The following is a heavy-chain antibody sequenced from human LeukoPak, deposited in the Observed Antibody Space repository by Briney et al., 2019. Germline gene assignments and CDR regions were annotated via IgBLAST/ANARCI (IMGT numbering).Heavy chain of an antibody. D-gene: IGHD2-15*01. CDR1: GFIFSNYG. J-gene: IGHJ3*01. CDR2: IRYDGSTT. V-gene: IGHV3-30*02. CDR3: AKTSRISDAVDL. Sequence: PGGSLRLSCSASGFIFSNYGMHWARQAPGKGLEWVAFIRYDGSTTYYADSVRGRFIISRDNSKNTLYVQMDSLTVEDTAMYYCAKTSRISDAVDLWGQGTMVTVSS.